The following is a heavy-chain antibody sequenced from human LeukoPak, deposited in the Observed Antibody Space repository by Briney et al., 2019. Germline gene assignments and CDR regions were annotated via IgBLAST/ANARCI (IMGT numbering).Heavy chain of an antibody. CDR3: AKTSGWHHDY. CDR2: ISNSGSTI. V-gene: IGHV3-48*03. Sequence: PGGSLRLSCAASGFTLSGYWMNWVRQAPGKGLEWVSYISNSGSTIYYADSVKGRFTISRDNAKNSLYLQMNSLRAEDTAVYYCAKTSGWHHDYWGQGTLVTVSS. CDR1: GFTLSGYW. J-gene: IGHJ4*02. D-gene: IGHD6-19*01.